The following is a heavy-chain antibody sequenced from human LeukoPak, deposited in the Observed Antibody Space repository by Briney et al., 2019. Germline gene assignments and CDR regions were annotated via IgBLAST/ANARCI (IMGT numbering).Heavy chain of an antibody. CDR3: ARLLRGYSYEYYFDY. CDR2: IYYSGST. J-gene: IGHJ4*02. Sequence: SETLSLTCTVSGGSISSGDYYWSWIRQPPGKGLEWIGYIYYSGSTYYNPSLKSRVTISVDTSKNQFSLKLSSVTAADTAVYYCARLLRGYSYEYYFDYWGQGTLVTVSS. V-gene: IGHV4-30-4*01. CDR1: GGSISSGDYY. D-gene: IGHD5-18*01.